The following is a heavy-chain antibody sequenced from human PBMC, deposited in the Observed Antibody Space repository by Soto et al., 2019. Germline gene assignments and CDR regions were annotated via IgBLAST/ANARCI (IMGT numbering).Heavy chain of an antibody. V-gene: IGHV1-2*02. CDR2: INTDSGDP. Sequence: GSVKVYFKASGYRFAGYLLHWVRQAPGQGLEWMGWINTDSGDPKYARKFQGRVTMTRDTSTSTGYMELSRLRSYDTAFYHCTRGPGFWSGYYRYYGMDVWGQGTTVTVSS. D-gene: IGHD3-3*01. CDR3: TRGPGFWSGYYRYYGMDV. J-gene: IGHJ6*01. CDR1: GYRFAGYL.